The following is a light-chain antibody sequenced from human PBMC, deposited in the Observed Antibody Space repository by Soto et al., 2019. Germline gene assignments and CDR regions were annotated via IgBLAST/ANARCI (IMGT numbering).Light chain of an antibody. Sequence: QSALTQPASVSGSPGQSITISCTGTSSDVGGYNYVSWYQQHPGKAPKLMIYDVSNRPSGVSTRFSGSKSGNTASLTLSGLQAEDEADYYCSSYTSSSTLLYVFGTGTKLTVL. CDR2: DVS. CDR1: SSDVGGYNY. V-gene: IGLV2-14*01. CDR3: SSYTSSSTLLYV. J-gene: IGLJ1*01.